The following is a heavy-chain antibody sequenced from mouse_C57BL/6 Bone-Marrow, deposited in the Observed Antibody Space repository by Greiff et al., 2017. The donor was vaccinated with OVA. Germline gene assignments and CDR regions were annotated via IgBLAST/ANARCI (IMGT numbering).Heavy chain of an antibody. CDR2: IHPNSGST. CDR3: AREEMYYYCSSPYHFDY. V-gene: IGHV1-64*01. CDR1: GYTFTSYW. Sequence: QVQLQQPGAELVKPGASVKLSCKASGYTFTSYWMHWVKQRPGQGLEWIGMIHPNSGSTNYNEKFKSKATLTVDKSSSPAYMQLSSLTSEDSAVYYCAREEMYYYCSSPYHFDYWGQGTTLTVSA. D-gene: IGHD1-1*01. J-gene: IGHJ2*01.